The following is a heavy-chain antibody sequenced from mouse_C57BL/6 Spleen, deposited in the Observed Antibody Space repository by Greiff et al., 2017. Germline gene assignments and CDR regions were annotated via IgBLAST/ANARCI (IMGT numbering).Heavy chain of an antibody. CDR3: ARGGLRTYYAMDY. CDR2: IYPGGGNT. Sequence: QVQLQQSGAELVRPGTSVKMSCKASGYTFTNYWIGWAKQRPGHGLEWIGDIYPGGGNTTYNETFKGKATLTADKSSSTAYMQFSSLTSEASAIYDCARGGLRTYYAMDYWGQGTSVTVSS. J-gene: IGHJ4*01. CDR1: GYTFTNYW. D-gene: IGHD3-2*02. V-gene: IGHV1-63*01.